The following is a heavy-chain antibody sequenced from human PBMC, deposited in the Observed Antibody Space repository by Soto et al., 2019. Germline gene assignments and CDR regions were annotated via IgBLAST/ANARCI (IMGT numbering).Heavy chain of an antibody. J-gene: IGHJ4*02. Sequence: QVQLPESGPGLVKPSGTLSLTCTVSGVPITSSSWWSWVRQPPGKGLECVGEIYHTGSTNYNPSLQSRVTISVDESKNQFSLNLSSVTAAVMAVYWCVANGDYSLDYWGQGALVTVSS. CDR2: IYHTGST. V-gene: IGHV4-4*01. D-gene: IGHD2-8*01. CDR3: VANGDYSLDY. CDR1: GVPITSSSW.